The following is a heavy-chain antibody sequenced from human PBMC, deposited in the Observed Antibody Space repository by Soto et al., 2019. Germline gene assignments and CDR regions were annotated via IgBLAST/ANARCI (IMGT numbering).Heavy chain of an antibody. V-gene: IGHV1-69*01. CDR1: GGTFSNYA. CDR2: IIPIVGTV. Sequence: QVQLVQSGSEVRKPGSSLTVSCQASGGTFSNYAISWVRQAPGQGLEWRGGIIPIVGTVSNAQKFQGRVPSTADEPTTTAYRELSSLRFEDTAVYYCARVVILVPTASTHYYYNMDVWGPGPTVNASS. D-gene: IGHD2-2*01. CDR3: ARVVILVPTASTHYYYNMDV. J-gene: IGHJ6*02.